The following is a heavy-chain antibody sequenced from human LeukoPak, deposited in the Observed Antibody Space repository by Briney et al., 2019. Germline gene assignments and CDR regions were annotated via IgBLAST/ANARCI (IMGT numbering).Heavy chain of an antibody. CDR3: ARLPRRYSYGYFGEGGMKLNHY. Sequence: PSETLSLTCTVSGGSISNSNSYWGWLRQPPGKGLEWIGYVHDSGSTYYNSSLKSRVTISVDTSKKQFSLKLSSVTAADTAVYYCARLPRRYSYGYFGEGGMKLNHYWGQGTLVTVSS. J-gene: IGHJ4*02. V-gene: IGHV4-39*01. D-gene: IGHD5-18*01. CDR1: GGSISNSNSY. CDR2: VHDSGST.